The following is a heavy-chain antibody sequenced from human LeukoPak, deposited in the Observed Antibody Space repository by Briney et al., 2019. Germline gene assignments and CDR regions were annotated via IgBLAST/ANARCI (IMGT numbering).Heavy chain of an antibody. CDR3: VRDYSNFVQGD. V-gene: IGHV4-39*02. Sequence: SETLSLTCTVSGGSISSSHYYWGWIRQSPGKGLEWIGSIYSGGETHYNPSLNSRVTIFLDTSKNRFSLNLISVTATDTAVYYCVRDYSNFVQGDWGQGTLVTVSS. D-gene: IGHD4-11*01. CDR2: IYSGGET. CDR1: GGSISSSHYY. J-gene: IGHJ4*02.